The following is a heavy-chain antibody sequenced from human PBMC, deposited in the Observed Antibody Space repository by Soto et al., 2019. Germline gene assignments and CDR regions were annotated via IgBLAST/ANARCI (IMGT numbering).Heavy chain of an antibody. D-gene: IGHD2-15*01. CDR3: AHRLSECSGGTCYRYFDL. CDR1: GFSLTTSGVG. Sequence: QITLKESGPPLVKPTQTLTLTCTFSGFSLTTSGVGVDWIRQPPGKALEWLALIYWNDDKHYRPSLKSRLTITKDTSKNQVVLTMTNVDPVDTGTYYCAHRLSECSGGTCYRYFDLWGRGTLVTVSS. J-gene: IGHJ2*01. V-gene: IGHV2-5*01. CDR2: IYWNDDK.